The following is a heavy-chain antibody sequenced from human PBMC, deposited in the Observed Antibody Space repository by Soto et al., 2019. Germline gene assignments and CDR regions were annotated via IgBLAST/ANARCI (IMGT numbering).Heavy chain of an antibody. CDR1: GGSISSYY. V-gene: IGHV4-59*08. CDR3: ARHSGGYNGFDFSY. D-gene: IGHD5-12*01. CDR2: IYYTGST. J-gene: IGHJ4*02. Sequence: SETLSLTCTVSGGSISSYYWSWIRQPPGKGLEWIGYIYYTGSTNYNPSLKSRVTISVDTSKNQFPLSLTSVTAADTAVYYCARHSGGYNGFDFSYWGQGALVTVSS.